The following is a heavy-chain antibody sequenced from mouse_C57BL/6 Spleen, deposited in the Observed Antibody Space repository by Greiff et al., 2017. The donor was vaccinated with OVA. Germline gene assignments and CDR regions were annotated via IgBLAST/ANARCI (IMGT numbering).Heavy chain of an antibody. CDR1: GYSFTDYY. D-gene: IGHD2-1*01. J-gene: IGHJ4*01. CDR2: INPNYGTT. CDR3: AREDVYYGNRRAMDY. Sequence: EVKLQESGPELVKPGASVKISCTASGYSFTDYYMNWVKQSNGKSLEWIGVINPNYGTTSYNEKFKGQATLTVDQSSSTAYMQLNSLTSEDSAVYYCAREDVYYGNRRAMDYWGQGTSVTVSS. V-gene: IGHV1-39*01.